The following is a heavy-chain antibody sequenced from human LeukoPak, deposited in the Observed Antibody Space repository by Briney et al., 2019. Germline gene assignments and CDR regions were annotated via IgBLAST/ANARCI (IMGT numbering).Heavy chain of an antibody. J-gene: IGHJ4*02. CDR2: LSGSDPGT. CDR1: GFTFSSFA. CDR3: AKASLGHCSGVLCYHFDY. D-gene: IGHD2-15*01. Sequence: GGSLRLSCAASGFTFSSFAMSWVRQTPGKGLEWVAALSGSDPGTYYPASVRGRFIISRDNSKNTLYLQMSSLRAEDTASYYCAKASLGHCSGVLCYHFDYWGQGTLVTVSS. V-gene: IGHV3-23*01.